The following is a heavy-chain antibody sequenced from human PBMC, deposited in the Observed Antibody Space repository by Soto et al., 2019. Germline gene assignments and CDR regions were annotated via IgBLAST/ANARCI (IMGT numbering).Heavy chain of an antibody. CDR1: GFSLTTSGVG. CDR3: ARILTATGGHFDS. CDR2: IFWDDDK. V-gene: IGHV2-5*02. D-gene: IGHD2-8*02. J-gene: IGHJ4*02. Sequence: VSGPTLVNPTQTLTLTCSFSGFSLTTSGVGVGWVRQSPEKALEWLALIFWDDDKRYSPSLRSRLTIAKDTSKNQVVLTLTNVEPVDTATYYCARILTATGGHFDSWGQGALVTVS.